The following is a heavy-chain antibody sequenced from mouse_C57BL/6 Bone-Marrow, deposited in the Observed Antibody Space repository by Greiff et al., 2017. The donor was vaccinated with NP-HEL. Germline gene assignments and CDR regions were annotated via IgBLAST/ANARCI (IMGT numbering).Heavy chain of an antibody. J-gene: IGHJ1*03. D-gene: IGHD1-1*01. CDR1: GYTFTSYW. V-gene: IGHV1-50*01. CDR3: ARLGYYGSSYYWYFDV. CDR2: IDPSDSYT. Sequence: VQLQQPGAELVKPGASVKLSCKASGYTFTSYWMQWVKQRPGQGLEWIGEIDPSDSYTNYNQKFKGKATLTVDTSSSTAYMQLSSLTSEDSAVYYCARLGYYGSSYYWYFDVWGTGTTVTVSS.